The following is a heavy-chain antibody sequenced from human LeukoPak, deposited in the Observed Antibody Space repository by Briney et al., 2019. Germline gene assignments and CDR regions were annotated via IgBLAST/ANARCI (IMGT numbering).Heavy chain of an antibody. CDR2: IRRDGSQK. Sequence: GGSLRLSCVASGFSFSSDWMSWVRQAPGKGLEWVANIRRDGSQKYYVDSVKGRFTISRDNADNSLYLHMNSLRAEDTAVYYCARPLMGGGNSPFDSWGQGTLVTVSS. D-gene: IGHD4-23*01. J-gene: IGHJ4*02. CDR1: GFSFSSDW. CDR3: ARPLMGGGNSPFDS. V-gene: IGHV3-7*05.